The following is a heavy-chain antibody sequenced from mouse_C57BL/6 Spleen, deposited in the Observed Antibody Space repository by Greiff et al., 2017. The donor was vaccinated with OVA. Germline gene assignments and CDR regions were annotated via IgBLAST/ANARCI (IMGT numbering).Heavy chain of an antibody. CDR3: TREKLGRNYFDY. D-gene: IGHD4-1*01. CDR1: GFTFSSYA. CDR2: ISSGGDYI. Sequence: EVQLQESGEGLVKPGGSLKLSCAASGFTFSSYAMSWVRQTPEKRLEWVAYISSGGDYIYYADTVKGRFTISRDNARNTLYLQMSSLKSEDTAMYYCTREKLGRNYFDYWGQGTTLTVSS. J-gene: IGHJ2*01. V-gene: IGHV5-9-1*02.